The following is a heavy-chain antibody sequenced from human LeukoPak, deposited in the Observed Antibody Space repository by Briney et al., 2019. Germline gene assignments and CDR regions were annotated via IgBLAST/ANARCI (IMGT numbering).Heavy chain of an antibody. Sequence: GGSLRLSCAASGFTFSRYTMTWVRQAPGKGLEWVSAISGSGGSTYYADSVKGRFTISRDNSKNTLYLQMNSLRAEDTAVYYCAKVGRDGYNYNYWGQGTLVTVSS. D-gene: IGHD5-24*01. J-gene: IGHJ4*02. CDR3: AKVGRDGYNYNY. CDR1: GFTFSRYT. CDR2: ISGSGGST. V-gene: IGHV3-23*01.